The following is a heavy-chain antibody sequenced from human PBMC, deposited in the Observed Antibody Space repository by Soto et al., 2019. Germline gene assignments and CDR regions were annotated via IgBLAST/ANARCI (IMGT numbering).Heavy chain of an antibody. CDR1: SGSISSGDYY. J-gene: IGHJ4*02. D-gene: IGHD2-8*02. V-gene: IGHV4-30-4*01. Sequence: SETLSLTCTVSSGSISSGDYYWSWIRQPPGKGLEWIGYIYYSGSTYYNPSLKSRVTISVDTSKNQFSLKLSSVTAADTAVYYCARAPTGLGHYFDYWGQGTLVTVSS. CDR3: ARAPTGLGHYFDY. CDR2: IYYSGST.